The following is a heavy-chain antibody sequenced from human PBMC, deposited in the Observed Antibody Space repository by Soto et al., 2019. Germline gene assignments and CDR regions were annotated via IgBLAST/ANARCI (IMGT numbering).Heavy chain of an antibody. CDR2: IGTSAST. CDR1: GFTFSSYS. D-gene: IGHD2-2*01. CDR3: ADLSIYCTSSNCY. J-gene: IGHJ4*02. V-gene: IGHV3-23*01. Sequence: DVRLLESGGGLVQPGGSLRLSCAASGFTFSSYSMSWVRQAPGKGLEWVSTIGTSASTYYGDSVRGRFTISRDNSRNTLYLQINSLRAEDTAVYYCADLSIYCTSSNCYWGQGTLVTVSS.